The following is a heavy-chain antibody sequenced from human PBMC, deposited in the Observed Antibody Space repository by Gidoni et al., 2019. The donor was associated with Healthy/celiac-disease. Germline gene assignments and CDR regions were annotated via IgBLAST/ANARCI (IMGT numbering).Heavy chain of an antibody. J-gene: IGHJ5*02. CDR2: FDPEDDET. Sequence: QVQLVQSGAEVKNPGASVKVPCKVSGSPLTKLSMHWVRQAPGKGLEWMGGFDPEDDETIYAQKFQGRVTMTEDTSTDTAYMELSSLRSEDTAVYYCATVKPIVVPAASWFDPWGQGTLVTVSS. CDR1: GSPLTKLS. V-gene: IGHV1-24*01. D-gene: IGHD2-2*01. CDR3: ATVKPIVVPAASWFDP.